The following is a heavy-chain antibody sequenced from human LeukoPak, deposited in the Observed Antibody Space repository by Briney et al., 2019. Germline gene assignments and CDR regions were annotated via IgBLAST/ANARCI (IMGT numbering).Heavy chain of an antibody. D-gene: IGHD6-19*01. Sequence: GGSLRLSYAASGFTVSSNYMSWVRQAPGKGLEWVSVIYSGGSTYYADSVKGRFTISRDNSKNTLYLQMNSLRAEDTAVYYCAGDGGSGWYDYWGQGTLVTVSS. J-gene: IGHJ4*02. V-gene: IGHV3-53*01. CDR3: AGDGGSGWYDY. CDR2: IYSGGST. CDR1: GFTVSSNY.